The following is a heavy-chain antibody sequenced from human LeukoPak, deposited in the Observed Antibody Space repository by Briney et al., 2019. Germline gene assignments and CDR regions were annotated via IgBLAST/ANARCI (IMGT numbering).Heavy chain of an antibody. Sequence: GGSLRLSCAASGFTFSSYSMNWVRQAPGKGLEWVPSISSSSSYIYYAESVKGRFTISRDDAKDSVSLQMNSLRAEDTAVYYCARGSGSFDYWGQGTLVTVSS. CDR3: ARGSGSFDY. CDR2: ISSSSSYI. J-gene: IGHJ4*02. CDR1: GFTFSSYS. V-gene: IGHV3-21*06.